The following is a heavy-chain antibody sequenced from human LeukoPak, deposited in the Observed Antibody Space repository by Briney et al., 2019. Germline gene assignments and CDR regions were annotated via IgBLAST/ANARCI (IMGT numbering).Heavy chain of an antibody. CDR3: ARLASHTECFDY. J-gene: IGHJ4*02. CDR2: MNPNSGNK. Sequence: ASVKVSCKASGYTFTSYDINWVRQATGQGLEWMGWMNPNSGNKGYAQKFQGRVTITRNTSISTAYMELSSLRSEDTAVYYCARLASHTECFDYWGQGTLVTVSS. V-gene: IGHV1-8*03. D-gene: IGHD2-2*02. CDR1: GYTFTSYD.